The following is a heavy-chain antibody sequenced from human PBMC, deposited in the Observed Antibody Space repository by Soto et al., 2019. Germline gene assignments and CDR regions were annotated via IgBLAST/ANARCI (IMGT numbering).Heavy chain of an antibody. CDR3: AKDRGDILTGFDMYDAFDI. Sequence: GGSLRLSCAASGFTFSSYGMHWVRQAPGKGLEWVAVISYDGSNKYYADSVKGRFTISRDNSKNTLYLQMNSLRAEDMAVYYCAKDRGDILTGFDMYDAFDIWGQGTMVTVSS. J-gene: IGHJ3*02. V-gene: IGHV3-30*18. CDR2: ISYDGSNK. CDR1: GFTFSSYG. D-gene: IGHD3-9*01.